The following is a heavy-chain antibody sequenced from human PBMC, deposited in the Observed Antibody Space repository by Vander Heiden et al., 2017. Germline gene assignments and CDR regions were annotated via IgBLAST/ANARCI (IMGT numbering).Heavy chain of an antibody. CDR3: AREGSGNYFDLGYYYYGMDV. V-gene: IGHV4-59*02. Sequence: QVQLQESGPGLVKPSETLSLTCPVSGGAVSGYYWNWIRQPPGKGLEWIGHIYDSGSPDYNPSLKSRVTMSIDTSKNQISLILSSVTAADTAVYYCAREGSGNYFDLGYYYYGMDVWGQGTTVTVSS. D-gene: IGHD3-22*01. J-gene: IGHJ6*02. CDR2: IYDSGSP. CDR1: GGAVSGYY.